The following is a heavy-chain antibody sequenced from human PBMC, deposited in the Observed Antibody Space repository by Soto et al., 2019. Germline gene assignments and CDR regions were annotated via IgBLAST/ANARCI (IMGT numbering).Heavy chain of an antibody. Sequence: PVGSLRLSCASSVFTFSSYGMHCVRHSPGKWLEWVAVISYDGSNKYYADSVKGRFTISRDNSKNTLYLQMNSLRAEDTAVYYCAKDSSLDQLVLMVYAGLGSYGMEVWGQGTTVNVS. D-gene: IGHD2-8*01. CDR3: AKDSSLDQLVLMVYAGLGSYGMEV. CDR1: VFTFSSYG. J-gene: IGHJ6*01. V-gene: IGHV3-30*18. CDR2: ISYDGSNK.